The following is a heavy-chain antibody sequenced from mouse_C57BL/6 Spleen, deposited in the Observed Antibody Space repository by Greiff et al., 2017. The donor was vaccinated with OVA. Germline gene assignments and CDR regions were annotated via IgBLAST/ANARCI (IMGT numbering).Heavy chain of an antibody. CDR3: ARRSSSGYLYYYAMDY. CDR1: GFTFSDYG. Sequence: EVQLVESGGGLVKPGGSLKLSCAASGFTFSDYGMHWVRQAPEKGLEWVAYISSGSSTIYYADTVKGRFTISRDNAKNTLFLQMTSLRSEDTAMYYCARRSSSGYLYYYAMDYWGQGTSVTVSS. J-gene: IGHJ4*01. CDR2: ISSGSSTI. V-gene: IGHV5-17*01. D-gene: IGHD3-2*02.